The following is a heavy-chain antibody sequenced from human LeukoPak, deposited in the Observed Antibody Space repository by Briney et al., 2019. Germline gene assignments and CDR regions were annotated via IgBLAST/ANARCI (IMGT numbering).Heavy chain of an antibody. CDR1: GFTFSSYG. CDR2: ISYDGSNK. Sequence: GGSLRLSCAASGFTFSSYGMHWVRQAPGKALEWVAVISYDGSNKYYADSVKGRFTISRDNSKNTLYLQMNSLRAEDTAVYYCAKDPKPAYYYDSSGYGSPDYWGQGTLVTVSS. V-gene: IGHV3-30*18. J-gene: IGHJ4*02. D-gene: IGHD3-22*01. CDR3: AKDPKPAYYYDSSGYGSPDY.